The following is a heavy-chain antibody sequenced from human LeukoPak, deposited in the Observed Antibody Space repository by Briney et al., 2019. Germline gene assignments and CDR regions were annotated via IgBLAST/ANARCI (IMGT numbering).Heavy chain of an antibody. CDR1: GFTFSSHA. V-gene: IGHV3-23*01. D-gene: IGHD6-19*01. CDR2: ISDRGDNK. CDR3: AKSSRYGTGWYGRIDY. J-gene: IGHJ4*02. Sequence: GGSLRLSCAASGFTFSSHAMSWVRQAPGKGLEWVSAISDRGDNKQYTDSVKGRLTISRDNSKNTLYLQMDSLRADDTAVYYCAKSSRYGTGWYGRIDYWGQGTLVTVS.